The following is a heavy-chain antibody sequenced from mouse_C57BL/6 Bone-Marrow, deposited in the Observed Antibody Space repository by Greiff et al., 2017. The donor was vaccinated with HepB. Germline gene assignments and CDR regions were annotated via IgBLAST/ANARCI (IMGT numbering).Heavy chain of an antibody. D-gene: IGHD2-4*01. CDR1: GYTFTSYD. Sequence: VQLQQSGPELVKPGASVKLSCKASGYTFTSYDINWVKQRPGQGLEWIGWIYPRDGSTKYNEKFKGKATLTVDTSSSTAYMELHSLTSEDSAVYFCARVYYDYDGTDYYAMDYWGQGTSVTVSS. CDR2: IYPRDGST. V-gene: IGHV1-85*01. CDR3: ARVYYDYDGTDYYAMDY. J-gene: IGHJ4*01.